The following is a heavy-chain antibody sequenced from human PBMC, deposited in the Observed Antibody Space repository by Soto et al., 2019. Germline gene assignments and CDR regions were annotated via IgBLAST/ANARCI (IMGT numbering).Heavy chain of an antibody. V-gene: IGHV4-4*02. D-gene: IGHD3-16*01. CDR2: VRYSGST. CDR1: GDSTSNSNW. J-gene: IGHJ2*01. Sequence: QVQLQESGPGLVKPSETLSLTCAVSGDSTSNSNWWSWVRQPPGKGLEWIGEVRYSGSTNYNPSLKSRVTISIDTSKNQFSVKLSSVTAADTAMYYCARRIYGDWYFDRWGRGTLVTVTS. CDR3: ARRIYGDWYFDR.